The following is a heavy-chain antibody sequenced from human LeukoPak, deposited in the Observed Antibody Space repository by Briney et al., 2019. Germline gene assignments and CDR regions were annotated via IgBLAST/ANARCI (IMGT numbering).Heavy chain of an antibody. J-gene: IGHJ4*02. V-gene: IGHV4-30-4*08. CDR1: GGSISSGDYY. D-gene: IGHD3-3*01. Sequence: SETLSLTCPVSGGSISSGDYYWSWIRQPPGKGLEWIGYIYYSGSTYYNPSLKSRVTISVDTSKNQFSLKLSSVTAADTAVYYCARVLPYDFWSGPSPFYFDYWGQGTLVTVSS. CDR3: ARVLPYDFWSGPSPFYFDY. CDR2: IYYSGST.